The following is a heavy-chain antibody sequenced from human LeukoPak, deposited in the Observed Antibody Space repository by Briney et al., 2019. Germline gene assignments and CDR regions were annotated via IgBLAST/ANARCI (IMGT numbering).Heavy chain of an antibody. CDR2: ISTTGVTI. CDR1: GFTFSSYG. J-gene: IGHJ2*01. CDR3: ARQFAL. V-gene: IGHV3-48*02. Sequence: PGGSLRLSCAASGFTFSSYGMHWVRQAPGKGLEWVSYISTTGVTIYYADSVKGRFSISRDNAKNSLYLQMNSLRDEDTAVYYCARQFALWGRGTLVTVSS.